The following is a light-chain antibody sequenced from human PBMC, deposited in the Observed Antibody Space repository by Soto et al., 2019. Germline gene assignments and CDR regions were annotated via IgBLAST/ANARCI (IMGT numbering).Light chain of an antibody. CDR3: QKNNSAPRT. V-gene: IGKV1-27*01. CDR1: QGISNY. J-gene: IGKJ1*01. CDR2: AAS. Sequence: DIQMTQSPSSLSASVGDRVTITCRASQGISNYLAWYQQKPGKVPKLLIYAASTLQSGVPSRFSGSGSGTDSTVTISSRQPEDVATYYCQKNNSAPRTFGQGTKVEIK.